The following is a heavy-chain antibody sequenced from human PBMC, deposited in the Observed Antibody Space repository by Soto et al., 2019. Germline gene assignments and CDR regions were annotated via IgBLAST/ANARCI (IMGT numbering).Heavy chain of an antibody. V-gene: IGHV3-7*01. D-gene: IGHD6-6*01. J-gene: IGHJ4*02. Sequence: EVQLVESGGGLVQPGGSLSLSCAASGFTFSSYWMSWVRQPPGKGLEWVANIKQDGSEKYYVDSVTGRFTISRHNAKDSLCLPMDSLRVEDSAVYSCAREEYSSSSFFDYWGQGTLVTVSS. CDR1: GFTFSSYW. CDR2: IKQDGSEK. CDR3: AREEYSSSSFFDY.